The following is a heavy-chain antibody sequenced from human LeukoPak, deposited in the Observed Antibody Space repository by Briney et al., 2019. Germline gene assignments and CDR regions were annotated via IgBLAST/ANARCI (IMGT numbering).Heavy chain of an antibody. V-gene: IGHV3-23*01. CDR2: ITGSGGYT. J-gene: IGHJ4*02. D-gene: IGHD3-22*01. CDR1: GFTFSSYA. Sequence: GGSLRLSCAASGFTFSSYAMTWVRQAPGKGLEWVSTITGSGGYTYYADSVKGRFTISRDNSKNTLFLRMNSLRAEDTAVYFCAKHSLYDSSGHFHYWGQGTLVTVSS. CDR3: AKHSLYDSSGHFHY.